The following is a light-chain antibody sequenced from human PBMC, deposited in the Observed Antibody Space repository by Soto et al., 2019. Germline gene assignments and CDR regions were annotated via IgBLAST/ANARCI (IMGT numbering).Light chain of an antibody. CDR3: QQRSNWPIT. CDR1: QSVSSN. V-gene: IGKV3-11*01. Sequence: EIVMAQSPATLSVPPGEGATLSCSASQSVSSNLAWYQQKPGQAPRLLIYDASNRATGIPARFSGSGSGTDFTLTISSLEPEDFAVYYCQQRSNWPITFGQGTRLEIK. J-gene: IGKJ5*01. CDR2: DAS.